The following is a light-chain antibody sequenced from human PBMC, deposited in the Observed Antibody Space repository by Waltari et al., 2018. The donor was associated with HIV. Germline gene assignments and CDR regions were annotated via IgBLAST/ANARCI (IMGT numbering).Light chain of an antibody. CDR3: CSYAGNYTLV. V-gene: IGLV2-11*01. J-gene: IGLJ2*01. CDR2: DVN. Sequence: QSALTQPRSVPGSPGQSVTVSCTGTSSDVGGYNHVSWYQQHPGKAPKLMIYDVNKRPSGVPDRFSGSKSGNTASLTISGLQAEDEADYYCCSYAGNYTLVFGGGTKLTVL. CDR1: SSDVGGYNH.